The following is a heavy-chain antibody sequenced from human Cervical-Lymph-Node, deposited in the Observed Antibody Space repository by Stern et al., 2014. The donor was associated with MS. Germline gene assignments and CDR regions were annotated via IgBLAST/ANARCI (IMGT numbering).Heavy chain of an antibody. J-gene: IGHJ4*02. V-gene: IGHV3-30*03. CDR3: ARDYEDTSMLFDH. CDR2: ISYDGNHK. Sequence: DQLVESGGAVVQPGRSLRLSCAASGFTFSSYGMHWVRQAPGTGLEWVTVISYDGNHKYSAASVKGRFTISRDNSKNTLHLQMNSVTPDDTAIYYCARDYEDTSMLFDHWGQGTLVTVSS. D-gene: IGHD2-8*01. CDR1: GFTFSSYG.